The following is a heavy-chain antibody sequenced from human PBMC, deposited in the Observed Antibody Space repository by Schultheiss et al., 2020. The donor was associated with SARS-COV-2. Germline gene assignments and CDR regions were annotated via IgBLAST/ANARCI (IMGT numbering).Heavy chain of an antibody. V-gene: IGHV3-74*01. D-gene: IGHD6-6*01. CDR1: KFTFNSYW. CDR3: ARAVGSSVLLDY. Sequence: GGSLRLSCAASKFTFNSYWMHWVRQVPGKGPVWVSRINNDGTTTNYADSVKGRFAISRDNAKSTLYLQMNSLRVEDTAVYYCARAVGSSVLLDYWGQGTLVTVSS. CDR2: INNDGTTT. J-gene: IGHJ4*02.